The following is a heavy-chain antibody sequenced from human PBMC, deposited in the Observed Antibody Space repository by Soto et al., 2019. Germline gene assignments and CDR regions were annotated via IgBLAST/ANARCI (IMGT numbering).Heavy chain of an antibody. CDR2: ISDSGVNK. J-gene: IGHJ6*03. V-gene: IGHV3-23*01. Sequence: EVQLLESGGGLGQPGGSLRLSCVGSGFTFSSYAMTWVRQAPGKGLEWVSGISDSGVNKYYPSSVKGRFTISRDNSKNTLYLQMASLRAEDTAVYYCAKERAVCGHYYMDGWGKGITVTVSS. D-gene: IGHD1-26*01. CDR3: AKERAVCGHYYMDG. CDR1: GFTFSSYA.